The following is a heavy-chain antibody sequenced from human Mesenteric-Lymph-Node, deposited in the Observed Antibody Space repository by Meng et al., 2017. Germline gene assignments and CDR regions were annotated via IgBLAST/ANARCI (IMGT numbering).Heavy chain of an antibody. CDR2: IRSKTNGETT. CDR1: GLSFGDSV. D-gene: IGHD2-2*01. CDR3: TRIAVGNAIDI. J-gene: IGHJ3*02. V-gene: IGHV3-49*03. Sequence: GASLKISCTSSGLSFGDSVMSWFRQAPGKGLEWVSFIRSKTNGETTEYAASVKGRFAISRDDYKSTAYLQMNSLRTEDTAIYYCTRIAVGNAIDIWGQGTMVTVSS.